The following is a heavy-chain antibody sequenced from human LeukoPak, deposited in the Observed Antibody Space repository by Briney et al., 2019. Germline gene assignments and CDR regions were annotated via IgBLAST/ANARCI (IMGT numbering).Heavy chain of an antibody. Sequence: GGSLRLSCAASGFTFTRFNMNWVRQAPGKGLELVSSISSDSTYIYYADSVKGRFTISRDNAKNSLYLQMNSLRAEDTAVYYCARPFYCDSNGGEGMDVWGQGTTVTVSS. CDR2: ISSDSTYI. J-gene: IGHJ6*02. CDR1: GFTFTRFN. CDR3: ARPFYCDSNGGEGMDV. D-gene: IGHD3-22*01. V-gene: IGHV3-21*01.